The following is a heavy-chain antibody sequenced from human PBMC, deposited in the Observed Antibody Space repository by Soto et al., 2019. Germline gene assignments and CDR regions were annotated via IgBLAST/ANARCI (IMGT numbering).Heavy chain of an antibody. CDR1: GYTFTSYG. CDR3: ARDIPPYGDYVGVIDYYYYYMDV. D-gene: IGHD4-17*01. V-gene: IGHV1-18*01. J-gene: IGHJ6*03. CDR2: ISAYNGNT. Sequence: ASVKVSCKASGYTFTSYGISWVRQAPGQGLEWMGWISAYNGNTNYAQKLQGRVTMTTDISTSTAYMELRSLRSDDTAVYYCARDIPPYGDYVGVIDYYYYYMDVWGKVTTVTVAS.